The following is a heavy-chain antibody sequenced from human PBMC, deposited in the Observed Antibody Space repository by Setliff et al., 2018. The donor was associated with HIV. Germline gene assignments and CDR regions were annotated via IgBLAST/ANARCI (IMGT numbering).Heavy chain of an antibody. J-gene: IGHJ2*01. CDR2: ISRSGGST. V-gene: IGHV3-23*01. Sequence: GGSLRLSCAASGFTFSSYAMSWVRQTPGKGLEWVSAISRSGGSTYYADSVKGRFTISRDNSKNTLYLQMNSLRAEDTAIYYCAKVKLTIWYFDLWGRGTLVTVSS. CDR1: GFTFSSYA. D-gene: IGHD4-17*01. CDR3: AKVKLTIWYFDL.